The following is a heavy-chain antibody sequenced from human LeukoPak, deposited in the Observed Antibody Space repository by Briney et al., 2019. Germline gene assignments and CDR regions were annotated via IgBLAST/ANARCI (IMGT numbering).Heavy chain of an antibody. CDR1: GFTFSSYA. D-gene: IGHD4-17*01. CDR3: AKDPTAVTPNDAFDI. J-gene: IGHJ3*02. CDR2: ISASGGST. Sequence: GGSLRLSCAASGFTFSSYAMSWVRQAPGKGLEWVSAISASGGSTYYADSVKGRFTISRDNSKNTLYLQMDSLRAEDTAVYYCAKDPTAVTPNDAFDIWGQGTMVTVSS. V-gene: IGHV3-23*01.